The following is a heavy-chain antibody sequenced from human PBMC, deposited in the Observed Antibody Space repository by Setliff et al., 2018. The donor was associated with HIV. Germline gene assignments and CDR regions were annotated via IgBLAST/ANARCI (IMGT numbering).Heavy chain of an antibody. D-gene: IGHD2-15*01. CDR2: TYISGTT. J-gene: IGHJ3*02. CDR3: AREHCSGGSCNGFDI. Sequence: PSETLSLTCTVSGGSISTSYWNWIRQPPGKGLEWLAYTYISGTTNYNPSLKSRVTISLDTSRNQFSLKLGSVTAADTAMYYCAREHCSGGSCNGFDIWGQGTMVTVSS. V-gene: IGHV4-4*09. CDR1: GGSISTSY.